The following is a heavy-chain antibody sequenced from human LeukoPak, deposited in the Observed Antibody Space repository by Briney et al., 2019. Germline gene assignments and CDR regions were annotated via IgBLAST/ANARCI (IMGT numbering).Heavy chain of an antibody. CDR3: AGVDYYDSSGYYNAEYFQH. CDR2: INPSGGST. CDR1: GYTFTSYY. Sequence: GASVKVSCKASGYTFTSYYMHWVRQAPGQGLEWMGIINPSGGSTSYAQKFQGRVTMTRDTSTSTVYMELSSLRSEDTAVYYCAGVDYYDSSGYYNAEYFQHWGQGTLVTVSS. V-gene: IGHV1-46*01. J-gene: IGHJ1*01. D-gene: IGHD3-22*01.